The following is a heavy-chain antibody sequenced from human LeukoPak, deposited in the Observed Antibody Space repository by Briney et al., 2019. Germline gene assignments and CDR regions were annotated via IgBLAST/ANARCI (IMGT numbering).Heavy chain of an antibody. CDR2: ISGSGGST. CDR3: ARRSPNYYFDY. J-gene: IGHJ4*02. CDR1: GFTFSSYA. V-gene: IGHV3-23*01. Sequence: GGSLRLSCAASGFTFSSYAMSWVRQAPGKGLEWVSAISGSGGSTYYADSVKGRFTISRDNAKNSLYLQMNSPRAEDTAVYYCARRSPNYYFDYWGQGTPVTVSS.